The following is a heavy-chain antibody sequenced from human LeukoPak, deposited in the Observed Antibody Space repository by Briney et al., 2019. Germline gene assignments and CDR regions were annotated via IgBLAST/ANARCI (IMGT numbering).Heavy chain of an antibody. Sequence: ASVKVSCKASGGTFSSYAISWVRQAPGQGLEWMGRIIPILGIANYAQKFQGRVTITADKSTSTAYMELSSLRSEDTAVYYCARQWELLLDRTGFGDFVGTTTNFDYWGQGTLVTVSS. CDR3: ARQWELLLDRTGFGDFVGTTTNFDY. D-gene: IGHD1-26*01. CDR2: IIPILGIA. CDR1: GGTFSSYA. V-gene: IGHV1-69*04. J-gene: IGHJ4*02.